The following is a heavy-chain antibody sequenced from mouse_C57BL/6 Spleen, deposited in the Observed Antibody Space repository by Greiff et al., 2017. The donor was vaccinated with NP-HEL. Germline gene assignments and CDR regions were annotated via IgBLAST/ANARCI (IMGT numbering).Heavy chain of an antibody. CDR2: IDPSDSYT. CDR3: ARESQLTGTGAMDY. Sequence: VQLQQPGAELVMPGASVKLSCKASGYTFTSYWMHWVKQRPGQGLEWIGEIDPSDSYTNYNQKFKGKSTLTVDKSSSTAYMQLSSLTSEDSAVYYCARESQLTGTGAMDYWGQGTSVTVSS. V-gene: IGHV1-69*01. J-gene: IGHJ4*01. CDR1: GYTFTSYW. D-gene: IGHD4-1*01.